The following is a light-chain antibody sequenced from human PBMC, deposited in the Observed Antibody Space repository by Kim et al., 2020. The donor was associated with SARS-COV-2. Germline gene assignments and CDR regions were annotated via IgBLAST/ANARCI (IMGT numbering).Light chain of an antibody. J-gene: IGLJ1*01. V-gene: IGLV2-14*03. CDR3: SSYTSSSIPYV. CDR1: SSDVGDYNY. Sequence: QSALTQPASVSGSPGQSITISCTGTSSDVGDYNYVSWYQQHPGKAPKLMIYDVSNRPSGVSNRFSGSKSGNTASLTISGLQAEDEADYYCSSYTSSSIPYVFGTGTKVTVL. CDR2: DVS.